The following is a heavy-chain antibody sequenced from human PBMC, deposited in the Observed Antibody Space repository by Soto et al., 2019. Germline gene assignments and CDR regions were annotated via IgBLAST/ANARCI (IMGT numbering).Heavy chain of an antibody. CDR3: ARDSNGYCSGGSCLG. CDR1: GYTFTSYA. CDR2: INAGNGNT. J-gene: IGHJ4*02. V-gene: IGHV1-3*01. Sequence: ASVKVSCKASGYTFTSYAMHWVRQAPGQRLEWMGWINAGNGNTKYSQKFQGRVTITRDTSASTAYMELSSLRSEDTAVYYYARDSNGYCSGGSCLGWGQGTLVTVSS. D-gene: IGHD2-15*01.